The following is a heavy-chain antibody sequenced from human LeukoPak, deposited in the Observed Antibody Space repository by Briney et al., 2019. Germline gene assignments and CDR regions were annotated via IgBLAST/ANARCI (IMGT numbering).Heavy chain of an antibody. J-gene: IGHJ4*02. V-gene: IGHV3-11*01. D-gene: IGHD3-22*01. Sequence: PGGSLRLSCAASGFTFSDYYMSWIRQAPGKGLEWVSYISSSGSTIYYADSVKGRFTISRDNAKNSLYLQMNSLRAEDTAVYYCARLGAKYYYDSSGHFDYWGQGTPVTVSS. CDR2: ISSSGSTI. CDR3: ARLGAKYYYDSSGHFDY. CDR1: GFTFSDYY.